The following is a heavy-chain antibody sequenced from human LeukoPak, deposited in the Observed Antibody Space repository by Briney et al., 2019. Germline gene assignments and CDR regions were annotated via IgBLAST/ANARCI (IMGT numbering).Heavy chain of an antibody. J-gene: IGHJ5*02. CDR1: GGTFSSYA. CDR3: AIRDGYRHWFDP. V-gene: IGHV1-69*04. D-gene: IGHD5-24*01. CDR2: IIPIIGIA. Sequence: ASVKVSCKASGGTFSSYAISWVQQAPGQGLEWRGRIIPIIGIANYAQKFQGRVTITADKSTSTAYMELSSLRSEDTAVYYCAIRDGYRHWFDPWGQGTLVTVSS.